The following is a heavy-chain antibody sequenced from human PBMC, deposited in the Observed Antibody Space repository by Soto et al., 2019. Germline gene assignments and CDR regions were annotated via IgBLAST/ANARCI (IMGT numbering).Heavy chain of an antibody. Sequence: SETLSLTCTVSGHSISSYYWSWIRHPPGKGLEWIGYIYYSGSTNYNPSLKSRVTISVDTSKNQFSLKLSSVIAADTAVYYCARDYVSSGYYFAFDIWGQGTMVTVS. CDR1: GHSISSYY. CDR2: IYYSGST. D-gene: IGHD3-22*01. V-gene: IGHV4-59*01. CDR3: ARDYVSSGYYFAFDI. J-gene: IGHJ3*02.